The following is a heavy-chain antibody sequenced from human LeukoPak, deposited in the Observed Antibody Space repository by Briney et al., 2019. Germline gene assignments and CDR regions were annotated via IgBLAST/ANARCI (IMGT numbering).Heavy chain of an antibody. V-gene: IGHV4-30-4*01. CDR3: ARETRGYSYGLFFYYYGMDV. J-gene: IGHJ6*02. CDR2: IYYSGST. Sequence: PSETLSLTCTVSGGSISSGDYYWSWIRQPPGKGLEWIGYIYYSGSTYYNPSLKSRVTISVDTSKNQFSLKLSSVTAADTAVYYCARETRGYSYGLFFYYYGMDVWGQGTRSPSP. D-gene: IGHD5-18*01. CDR1: GGSISSGDYY.